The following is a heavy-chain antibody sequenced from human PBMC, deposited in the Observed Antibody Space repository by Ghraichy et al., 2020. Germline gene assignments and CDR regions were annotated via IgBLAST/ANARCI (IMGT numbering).Heavy chain of an antibody. Sequence: GGSLRLSCAASGFTFSSYAMHWVRQAPGKGLEWVAVISYDGSNKYYADSVKGRFTISRDNSKNTLYLQMNSLRAEDTAVYYCARDPHCGGDCYPDYYYGMDVWGQGTTVTVSS. CDR1: GFTFSSYA. V-gene: IGHV3-30-3*01. CDR3: ARDPHCGGDCYPDYYYGMDV. CDR2: ISYDGSNK. J-gene: IGHJ6*02. D-gene: IGHD2-21*02.